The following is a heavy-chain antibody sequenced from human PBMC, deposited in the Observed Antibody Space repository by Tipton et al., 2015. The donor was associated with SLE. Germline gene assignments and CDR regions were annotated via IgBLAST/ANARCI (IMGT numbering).Heavy chain of an antibody. CDR2: IYASGST. Sequence: TLSLTCTVSDGSISDYYWTWIRQPAGEGLEWIGRIYASGSTNYNPSLRSRAAMSVDTSKSHFSLKLISVTAADTAVYYCARSSPPDYWGQGTLVTVSS. J-gene: IGHJ4*02. CDR1: DGSISDYY. V-gene: IGHV4-4*07. CDR3: ARSSPPDY.